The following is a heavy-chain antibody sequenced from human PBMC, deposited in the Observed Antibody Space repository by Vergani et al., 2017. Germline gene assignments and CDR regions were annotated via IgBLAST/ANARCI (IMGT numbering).Heavy chain of an antibody. CDR2: IASSGTIT. CDR3: AKGGTITIFGSVDYY. D-gene: IGHD3-3*01. J-gene: IGHJ4*02. CDR1: GFRFSNYA. V-gene: IGHV3-23*04. Sequence: LVESGGALVQPGGSLRLSCAASGFRFSNYAMSWVRQAPGKGLEWVAAIASSGTITYYSDSVKSRFTVSRDNSQNTLFLQMSSLRAEDTALYYCAKGGTITIFGSVDYYWGQGTLVTVSS.